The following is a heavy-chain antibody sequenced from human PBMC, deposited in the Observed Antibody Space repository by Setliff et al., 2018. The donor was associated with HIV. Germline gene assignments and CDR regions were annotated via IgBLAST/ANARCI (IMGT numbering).Heavy chain of an antibody. CDR2: INPKSGDT. D-gene: IGHD6-19*01. V-gene: IGHV1-2*02. Sequence: ASVKVSCKASGYTFTDYYVHWVRQAPGQGLEWVGCINPKSGDTNCAQTFQDRGTMTRDTSFRTAYMELGRLRSDDTAVYFCARVPYRSAWFSGGHDAFDIWGQGTMVTVSS. J-gene: IGHJ3*02. CDR1: GYTFTDYY. CDR3: ARVPYRSAWFSGGHDAFDI.